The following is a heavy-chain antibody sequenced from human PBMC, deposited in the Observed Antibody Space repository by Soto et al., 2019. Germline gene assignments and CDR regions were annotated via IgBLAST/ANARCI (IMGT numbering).Heavy chain of an antibody. V-gene: IGHV2-5*02. Sequence: QITLKESGPTLVKPTQTLTLTCTFSGFSLSTSRMGVGWIRQPPGKALEWLAVIYWDDDKRYSPSLKSRLAINNDTSKDQVVLTMADMDPVDTATYYCAHSLGGGTSPVFDYWGQGTLVSVSS. J-gene: IGHJ4*02. CDR1: GFSLSTSRMG. D-gene: IGHD2-15*01. CDR3: AHSLGGGTSPVFDY. CDR2: IYWDDDK.